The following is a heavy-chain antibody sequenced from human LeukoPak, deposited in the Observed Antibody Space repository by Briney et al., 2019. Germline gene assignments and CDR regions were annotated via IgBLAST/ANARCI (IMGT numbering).Heavy chain of an antibody. CDR2: ITYDGSNK. V-gene: IGHV3-30-3*01. CDR3: ARERSLNYYGMDV. Sequence: GGSLRLSCAASGFTFSSYAVHWVRQAPGKGLEWVAVITYDGSNKYYADSVKGRFTISRDNSKNTLYLQMNSLRAEDTAVYYCARERSLNYYGMDVWGQGATVTVSS. CDR1: GFTFSSYA. J-gene: IGHJ6*02.